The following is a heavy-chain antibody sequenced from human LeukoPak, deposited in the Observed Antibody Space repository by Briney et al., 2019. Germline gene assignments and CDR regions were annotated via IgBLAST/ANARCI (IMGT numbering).Heavy chain of an antibody. CDR3: ARSDSYTWFDP. CDR2: INPDSGST. V-gene: IGHV1-2*02. Sequence: GASVQVSCKASGYTFTDYYIHWMRQAPGQGLEWMGWINPDSGSTSYAQKFQGRVTMTRDTSISTVYVELSRLRSDDTAVYYCARSDSYTWFDPWGQGTLVTVSS. D-gene: IGHD2-15*01. CDR1: GYTFTDYY. J-gene: IGHJ5*02.